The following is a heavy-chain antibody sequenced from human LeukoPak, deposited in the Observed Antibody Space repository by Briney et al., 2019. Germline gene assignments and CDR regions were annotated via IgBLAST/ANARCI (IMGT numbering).Heavy chain of an antibody. Sequence: SETLSLTCTVSGGSISSYYWSWIRQPPGKGLEWIGYIYYSGSTYYNPSLKSRVTISVDRSKNQFSLKLSSVTAADTAVYYCARAGTMIVDNYYYYYGMDVWGQGTTVTVSS. J-gene: IGHJ6*02. CDR3: ARAGTMIVDNYYYYYGMDV. D-gene: IGHD3-22*01. V-gene: IGHV4-59*12. CDR1: GGSISSYY. CDR2: IYYSGST.